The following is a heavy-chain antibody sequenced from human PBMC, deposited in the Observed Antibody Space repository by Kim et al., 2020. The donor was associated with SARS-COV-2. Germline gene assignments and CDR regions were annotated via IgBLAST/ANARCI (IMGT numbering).Heavy chain of an antibody. Sequence: ASVKVSCKASGYTFTGYYMHWVRQAPGQGLEWMGWINPNSGGTNYAQKFQGWVTMTRDTSISTAYMELSRLRSDDTAVYYCARDQLLWFGEQKYYYYYGMDVWGQGTTVTVSS. D-gene: IGHD3-10*01. CDR2: INPNSGGT. V-gene: IGHV1-2*04. CDR1: GYTFTGYY. J-gene: IGHJ6*02. CDR3: ARDQLLWFGEQKYYYYYGMDV.